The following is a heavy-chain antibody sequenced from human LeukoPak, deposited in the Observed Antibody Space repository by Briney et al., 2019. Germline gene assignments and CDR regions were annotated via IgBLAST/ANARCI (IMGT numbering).Heavy chain of an antibody. D-gene: IGHD4-17*01. CDR2: LNWNGGGR. J-gene: IGHJ5*02. Sequence: GGSLRLSCTVSGFTFEDYGMNWVRQVPGREPEWVSGLNWNGGGRRYADSVKGRFIISRDNAKGVLYLQRNDLRVEDTALYYCARDAVPSGRSWFDPWGQGTLVTVSS. CDR3: ARDAVPSGRSWFDP. CDR1: GFTFEDYG. V-gene: IGHV3-20*04.